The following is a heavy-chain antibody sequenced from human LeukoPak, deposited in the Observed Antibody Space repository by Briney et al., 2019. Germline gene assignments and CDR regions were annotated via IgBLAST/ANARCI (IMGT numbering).Heavy chain of an antibody. CDR2: IYYIGST. CDR1: GGSISRYY. D-gene: IGHD3-10*01. Sequence: SETLSLTCTVSGGSISRYYWSWIRQPPGKGLGCIGYIYYIGSTTYTPSLKSRVNISVETSKNQFHLKLSSVTAADTAVYYCARGRRNYYGSGSYYYYYYMDAWGKGTTVTVSS. CDR3: ARGRRNYYGSGSYYYYYYMDA. V-gene: IGHV4-59*01. J-gene: IGHJ6*03.